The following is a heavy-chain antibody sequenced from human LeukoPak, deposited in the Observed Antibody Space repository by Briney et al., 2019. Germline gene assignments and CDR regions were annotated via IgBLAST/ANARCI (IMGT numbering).Heavy chain of an antibody. CDR1: GGSISSSSYY. V-gene: IGHV4-39*01. CDR3: ARLTTSYYYYYMDV. D-gene: IGHD4-17*01. CDR2: IYYSGST. Sequence: PSETLSLTCTVSGGSISSSSYYWGWIRQPPGKGLEWIGSIYYSGSTYYNPSLKSRVTISVDTSKNQFSLKLSSVTAADTAVYYCARLTTSYYYYYMDVWGKGSTVTISS. J-gene: IGHJ6*03.